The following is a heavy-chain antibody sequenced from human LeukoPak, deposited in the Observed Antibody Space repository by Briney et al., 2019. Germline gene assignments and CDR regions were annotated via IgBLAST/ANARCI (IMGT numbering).Heavy chain of an antibody. J-gene: IGHJ4*02. Sequence: GGSLRLSCAASGFTFSNYGMHWVRQAPGKGLEWVALISYDGTNKYYADSVKGRFTISRDNSKNTLYLQMNSLRAEDTAVYYCALGEYQLLPDYWGQGTLVTVSS. CDR2: ISYDGTNK. CDR3: ALGEYQLLPDY. V-gene: IGHV3-30*03. CDR1: GFTFSNYG. D-gene: IGHD2-2*01.